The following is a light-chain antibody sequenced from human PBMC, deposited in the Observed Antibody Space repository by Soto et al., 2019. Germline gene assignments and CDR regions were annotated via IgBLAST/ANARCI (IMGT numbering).Light chain of an antibody. CDR1: QSVNSGS. V-gene: IGKV3-20*01. Sequence: DIALTQSPGTLSLSPGDRAILSSRASQSVNSGSLAWYQQRPGQAPRLLIYGATIRATGIPDKFSGSGSGTDFTLTISRLEPEDFAVYYCQQYGSSVRTFGQGTKVEIK. J-gene: IGKJ1*01. CDR3: QQYGSSVRT. CDR2: GAT.